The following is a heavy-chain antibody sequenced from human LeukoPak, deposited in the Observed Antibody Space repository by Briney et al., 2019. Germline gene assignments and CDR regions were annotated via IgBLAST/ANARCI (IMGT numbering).Heavy chain of an antibody. D-gene: IGHD6-13*01. J-gene: IGHJ4*02. CDR1: GFTFSSYG. CDR3: ARGGHSSSWSPFDY. CDR2: IWYDGSNK. Sequence: PGGSLRLSCAASGFTFSSYGMHWIRQAPGKGLEWVAVIWYDGSNKYYADSVKGRFTISRDNSKNTLYLQMNSLRAEDTAVYYCARGGHSSSWSPFDYWGQGTLVTVSS. V-gene: IGHV3-33*01.